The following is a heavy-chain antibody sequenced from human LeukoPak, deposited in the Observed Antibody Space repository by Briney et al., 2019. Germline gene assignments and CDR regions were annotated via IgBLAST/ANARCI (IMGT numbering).Heavy chain of an antibody. CDR2: ISSSSGTI. CDR3: ARGYCTNGVCSLFDY. CDR1: GFTFSSYS. Sequence: GGSLRLSCAASGFTFSSYSMNWVRQAPGKGLEWVSYISSSSGTIYYADSVKGRFTISRDNAKNSLYLQMNSLRAEDTAVYYCARGYCTNGVCSLFDYWGQGTLVTVSS. D-gene: IGHD2-8*01. J-gene: IGHJ4*02. V-gene: IGHV3-48*01.